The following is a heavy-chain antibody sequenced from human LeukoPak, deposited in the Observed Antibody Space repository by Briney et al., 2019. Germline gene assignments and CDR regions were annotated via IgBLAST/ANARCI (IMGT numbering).Heavy chain of an antibody. CDR3: ARAGYCSGGSCYLYYYYYMDV. V-gene: IGHV4-4*07. J-gene: IGHJ6*03. Sequence: SETLSLTCTVSGGSISSYYWSWIRQPAGKGLEWIGRIYTSGSTNYNPSLKSRVTMSVDTSKNQFSLKLSSVTAADTAVYYCARAGYCSGGSCYLYYYYYMDVWGKGTTVTVSS. CDR2: IYTSGST. CDR1: GGSISSYY. D-gene: IGHD2-15*01.